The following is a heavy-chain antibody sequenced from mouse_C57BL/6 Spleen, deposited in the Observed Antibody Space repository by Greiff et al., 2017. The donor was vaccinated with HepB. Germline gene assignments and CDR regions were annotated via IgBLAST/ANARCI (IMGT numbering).Heavy chain of an antibody. CDR1: GYAFSSSW. D-gene: IGHD2-1*01. CDR2: IYPGDGDT. V-gene: IGHV1-82*01. CDR3: ARGDYGNYKFDY. J-gene: IGHJ2*01. Sequence: QVQLQQSGPELVKPGASVKISCKASGYAFSSSWMNWVKQRPGKGLEWIGRIYPGDGDTNYNGKFKGKATLTADKSSSTAYMQLSSLTSEDSAVYCCARGDYGNYKFDYWGQGTTLTVSS.